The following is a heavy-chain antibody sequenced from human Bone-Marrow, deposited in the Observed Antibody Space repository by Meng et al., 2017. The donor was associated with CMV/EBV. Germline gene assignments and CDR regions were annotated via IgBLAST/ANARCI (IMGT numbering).Heavy chain of an antibody. D-gene: IGHD6-13*01. CDR3: ASSSSYYYYYGMGV. V-gene: IGHV1-18*01. CDR2: ISAYNGNT. Sequence: ASVKVSCKASGYTFTSYGISWVRQAPGQGLEWMGWISAYNGNTNYAQKLQGRVTMTTDTSTSTAYMELRSLRSDDTAVYYCASSSSYYYYYGMGVWGQGNTVTCCS. CDR1: GYTFTSYG. J-gene: IGHJ6*01.